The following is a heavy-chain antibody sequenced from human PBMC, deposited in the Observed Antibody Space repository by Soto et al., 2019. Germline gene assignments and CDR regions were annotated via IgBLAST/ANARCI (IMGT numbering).Heavy chain of an antibody. CDR1: GASISGSNW. D-gene: IGHD3-10*01. CDR2: IYYSGST. J-gene: IGHJ6*02. CDR3: AVTMVRGVIPHYYYGMDV. V-gene: IGHV4-59*01. Sequence: SETLSLTCVVSGASISGSNWWSWVRQPPGKGLEWIGYIYYSGSTNYNPSLKSRVTISVDTSKNQFSLKLSSVTAADTAVYYCAVTMVRGVIPHYYYGMDVWGQGTTVTVSS.